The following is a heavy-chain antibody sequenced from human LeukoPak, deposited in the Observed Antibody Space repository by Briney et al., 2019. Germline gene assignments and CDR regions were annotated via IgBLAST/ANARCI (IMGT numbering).Heavy chain of an antibody. CDR2: IKSKTDGGTT. CDR3: TTVYYDSSGITTY. D-gene: IGHD3-22*01. CDR1: GFTFSNAW. V-gene: IGHV3-15*01. J-gene: IGHJ4*02. Sequence: GGSLRLSCAASGFTFSNAWMSWVRQAPGKGLEWVGRIKSKTDGGTTDYAAPVKGRFTISRDDSKNTPYLQMNSLKTEDTAVYYCTTVYYDSSGITTYWGQGTLVTVSS.